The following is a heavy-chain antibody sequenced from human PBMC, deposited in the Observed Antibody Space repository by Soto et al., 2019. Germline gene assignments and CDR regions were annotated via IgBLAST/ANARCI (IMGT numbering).Heavy chain of an antibody. J-gene: IGHJ4*02. V-gene: IGHV1-18*01. Sequence: ASLKVSCKASGYTFTSYGISWVRQAPGQGLEWMGWISAYNGNTNYAQKLQGRVTMTTDTSTSTAYMELRSLRSDDTAVYYCARDRDEAVAAGAFSNDYWGQGTLVTVSS. CDR1: GYTFTSYG. CDR3: ARDRDEAVAAGAFSNDY. D-gene: IGHD6-19*01. CDR2: ISAYNGNT.